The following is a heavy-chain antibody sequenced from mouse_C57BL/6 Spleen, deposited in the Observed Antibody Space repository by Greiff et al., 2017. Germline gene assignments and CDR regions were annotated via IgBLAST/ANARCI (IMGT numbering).Heavy chain of an antibody. Sequence: QVQLQQPGAELVMPGASVKLSCKASGYTFTSYWMHWVKQRPGQGLEWIGEIDPSDSYTNYNQKFKGKSTLTVDKSSSTAYMQLSSLTSEDSAVYYCSRGAPITTVVPYYFDYWGQGTTLTVSS. CDR1: GYTFTSYW. J-gene: IGHJ2*01. CDR3: SRGAPITTVVPYYFDY. CDR2: IDPSDSYT. V-gene: IGHV1-69*01. D-gene: IGHD1-1*01.